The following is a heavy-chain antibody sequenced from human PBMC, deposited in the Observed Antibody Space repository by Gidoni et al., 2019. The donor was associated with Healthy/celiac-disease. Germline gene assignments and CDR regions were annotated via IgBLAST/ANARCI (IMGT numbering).Heavy chain of an antibody. CDR1: GFPFTSYW. J-gene: IGHJ4*02. Sequence: EVQLVESGGGLVQPGGSLRPSCAASGFPFTSYWMSWVRQAPGKGREWVANIKQDGSEKYYVDSVKGRFTISRDNAKNSLYLQMNSLRAEDTAVYYCARDPPRGGSSGFDYWGQGTLVTVSS. CDR2: IKQDGSEK. CDR3: ARDPPRGGSSGFDY. V-gene: IGHV3-7*01. D-gene: IGHD2-15*01.